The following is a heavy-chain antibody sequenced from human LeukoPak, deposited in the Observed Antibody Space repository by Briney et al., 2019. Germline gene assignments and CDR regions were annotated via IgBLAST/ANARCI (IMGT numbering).Heavy chain of an antibody. CDR3: AKGEQQLVRAIDY. J-gene: IGHJ4*02. Sequence: PGGSLRLSCAASGFTFSSYGMHWVRQAPGKGLEWVAFIRYDGSNKYYADSVKGRFTIYRDISKNTLYLQMNSLRAEDTAVYYCAKGEQQLVRAIDYWGQGTLVTVSS. CDR1: GFTFSSYG. D-gene: IGHD6-13*01. V-gene: IGHV3-30*02. CDR2: IRYDGSNK.